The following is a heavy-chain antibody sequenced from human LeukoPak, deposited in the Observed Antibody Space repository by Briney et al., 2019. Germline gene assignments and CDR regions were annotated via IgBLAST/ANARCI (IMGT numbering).Heavy chain of an antibody. D-gene: IGHD2-2*01. CDR3: ARGPYCSSTSCINWYHYYMDV. CDR2: IIPIFGTA. J-gene: IGHJ6*03. Sequence: GSSVKVSCKASGGTFSSYAISWVRQAPGQGLEWMGGIIPIFGTANYAQKFQGRVTITTDGSTSTAYMELSSLRSEDTAVYYCARGPYCSSTSCINWYHYYMDVWGKGTTVTVSS. CDR1: GGTFSSYA. V-gene: IGHV1-69*05.